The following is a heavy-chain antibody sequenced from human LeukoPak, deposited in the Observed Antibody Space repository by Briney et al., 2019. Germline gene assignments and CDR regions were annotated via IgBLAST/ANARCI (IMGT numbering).Heavy chain of an antibody. J-gene: IGHJ5*02. CDR3: ARAFWSGDIVVVPAASNWFDP. D-gene: IGHD2-2*01. CDR2: IYYSGST. Sequence: SETLSLTCTVSGGSISSYYWSWIRQPPGKGLEWIGYIYYSGSTNYNPSLKSRVTMSVDTSKNQFSLKLSSVTAADTAVYYCARAFWSGDIVVVPAASNWFDPWGQGTLVTVSS. CDR1: GGSISSYY. V-gene: IGHV4-59*01.